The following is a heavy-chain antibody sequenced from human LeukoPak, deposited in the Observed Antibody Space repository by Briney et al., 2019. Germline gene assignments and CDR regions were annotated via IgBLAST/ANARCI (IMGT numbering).Heavy chain of an antibody. J-gene: IGHJ4*02. CDR3: ARLNRRYCSGGSCPLDDY. D-gene: IGHD2-15*01. V-gene: IGHV1-18*04. CDR2: ISAYNGNT. CDR1: GYTFTCYY. Sequence: GASVKVSCKASGYTFTCYYMHWVRQAPGQGVEWMGWISAYNGNTNYAQKLQGRVTMTTDTSTSTAYMELRRLRSDDTAVYYCARLNRRYCSGGSCPLDDYCGQPTLVTVSS.